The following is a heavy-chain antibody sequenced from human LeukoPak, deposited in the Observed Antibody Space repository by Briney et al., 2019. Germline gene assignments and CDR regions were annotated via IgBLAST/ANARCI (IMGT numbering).Heavy chain of an antibody. Sequence: PGGSLRLSCAASGFTFSSYAISWVRQAPGKGLEWDSSISGRGDSTYYADSVKGRFTISRDNSKNTVYLQMNSLRVEDTAVYYCAKEYSYNYVWDRWGQGTLVTVSS. CDR2: ISGRGDST. CDR3: AKEYSYNYVWDR. CDR1: GFTFSSYA. D-gene: IGHD3-16*01. J-gene: IGHJ5*02. V-gene: IGHV3-23*01.